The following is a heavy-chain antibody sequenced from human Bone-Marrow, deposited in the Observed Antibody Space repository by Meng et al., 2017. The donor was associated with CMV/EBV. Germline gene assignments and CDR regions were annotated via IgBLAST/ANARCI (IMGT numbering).Heavy chain of an antibody. CDR1: GFTFSSYR. V-gene: IGHV3-21*01. CDR3: ASSSTTLYGMDV. CDR2: ISSSSSYI. D-gene: IGHD2-2*01. Sequence: ETLSLTCAASGFTFSSYRMNWVRQAPGKGLEWVSSISSSSSYIYYADSVKGRFTISRDNAKNSLYLQMNSLRAEDTAVYYCASSSTTLYGMDVWGQGTTVTVSS. J-gene: IGHJ6*02.